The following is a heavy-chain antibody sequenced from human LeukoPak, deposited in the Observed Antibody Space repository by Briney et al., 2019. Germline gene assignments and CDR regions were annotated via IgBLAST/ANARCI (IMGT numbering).Heavy chain of an antibody. J-gene: IGHJ4*02. Sequence: GRSLRLSCAASGFTFSSYGMHWVRQAPGKGLEWVAVISYDGSNKYYADSVKGRFTISRDNSKNTLYLQMNSLRAEDTAVYYCASGGHIDYCGQGTLVTVSS. V-gene: IGHV3-30*03. CDR1: GFTFSSYG. D-gene: IGHD3-16*01. CDR3: ASGGHIDY. CDR2: ISYDGSNK.